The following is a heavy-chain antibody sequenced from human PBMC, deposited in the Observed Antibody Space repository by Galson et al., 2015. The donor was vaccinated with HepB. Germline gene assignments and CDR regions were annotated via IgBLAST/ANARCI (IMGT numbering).Heavy chain of an antibody. CDR2: IRSKAYGGTT. Sequence: SLRLSCATSGFTSGDYAMSWFRQAPGKGLEWVGFIRSKAYGGTTEYAASVKGRFTISRNDSKSIAYLQMNSLETVDTAVYYCTRASSSDFLHYYYYGMDVWGQGTTVTVSS. CDR1: GFTSGDYA. V-gene: IGHV3-49*03. D-gene: IGHD3-3*01. J-gene: IGHJ6*02. CDR3: TRASSSDFLHYYYYGMDV.